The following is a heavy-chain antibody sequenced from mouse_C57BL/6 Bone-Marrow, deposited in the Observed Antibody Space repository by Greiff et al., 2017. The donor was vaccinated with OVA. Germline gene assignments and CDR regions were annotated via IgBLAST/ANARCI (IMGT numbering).Heavy chain of an antibody. V-gene: IGHV1-19*01. Sequence: EVQLQQSGPVLVKPGASVKMSCKASGYTFTDYYMNWVKQSHGKSLEWIGVINPYNGGTSYNQKFKGKATLTVDKSSSTAYMELNSLTSEDSAVYYCARYTYYALFDYWGQGTTLTVSS. J-gene: IGHJ2*01. D-gene: IGHD1-1*01. CDR3: ARYTYYALFDY. CDR2: INPYNGGT. CDR1: GYTFTDYY.